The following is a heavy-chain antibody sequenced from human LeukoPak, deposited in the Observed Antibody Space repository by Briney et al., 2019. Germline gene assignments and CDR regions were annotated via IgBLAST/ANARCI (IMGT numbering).Heavy chain of an antibody. Sequence: PSETLSLTCTVSGGSISSSSYYWGWIRQPPGKGLEWIGSIYYSGSTYYCPSLKSRVTISVDTSKNQFSLKMTSMTAADTAVYYCARDSPYGDHRNDAFDIWGQGTMVTVSS. J-gene: IGHJ3*02. D-gene: IGHD4-17*01. CDR1: GGSISSSSYY. V-gene: IGHV4-39*07. CDR3: ARDSPYGDHRNDAFDI. CDR2: IYYSGST.